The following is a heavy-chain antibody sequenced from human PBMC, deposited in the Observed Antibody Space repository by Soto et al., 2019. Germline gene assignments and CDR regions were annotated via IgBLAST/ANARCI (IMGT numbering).Heavy chain of an antibody. V-gene: IGHV3-33*01. CDR2: IWYDGSNK. CDR1: GFTFSSYG. D-gene: IGHD1-26*01. Sequence: GGSLRLSCAASGFTFSSYGMHWVRQAPGKGLEWVAVIWYDGSNKYYADSVKGRFTISLDNSKNTLYLQMNSLRAEDTAVYYCARDQVERGPYYYYGMDVWGQGTTVTVSS. CDR3: ARDQVERGPYYYYGMDV. J-gene: IGHJ6*02.